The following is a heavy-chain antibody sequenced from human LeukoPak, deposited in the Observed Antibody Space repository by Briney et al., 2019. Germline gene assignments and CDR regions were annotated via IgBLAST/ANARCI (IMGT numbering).Heavy chain of an antibody. CDR3: ARRYYDILTGYYYYGMDV. Sequence: GGSLRLSCAASGFTFSNAWMNWVRQAPGKGLEWVSSISSSSSYIYYADSVKGRFTISRDNAKNSLYLQMNSLRAEDTAVYYCARRYYDILTGYYYYGMDVWGQGTTVTVSS. CDR1: GFTFSNAW. CDR2: ISSSSSYI. V-gene: IGHV3-21*01. D-gene: IGHD3-9*01. J-gene: IGHJ6*02.